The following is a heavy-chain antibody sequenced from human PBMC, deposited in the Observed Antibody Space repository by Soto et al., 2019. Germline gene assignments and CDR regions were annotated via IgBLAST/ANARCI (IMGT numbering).Heavy chain of an antibody. J-gene: IGHJ4*02. V-gene: IGHV5-51*01. CDR1: GYSITSYC. CDR2: IYPGDSDT. D-gene: IGHD6-6*01. CDR3: ARLTGYSSSPLYY. Sequence: GVCLKIWCKGSGYSITSYCIGWVLQMPGKGLEWMGIIYPGDSDTRYSPSFQGQVTISADKSISTAYLQWSSLKASDTAMYYCARLTGYSSSPLYYWGQGTLVTVSS.